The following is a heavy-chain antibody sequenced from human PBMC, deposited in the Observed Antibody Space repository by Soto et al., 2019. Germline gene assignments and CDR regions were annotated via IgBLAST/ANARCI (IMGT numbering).Heavy chain of an antibody. Sequence: GGSLRLSCAASGFTFISYAMHWVRQAPGKGLEWVAVISYDGSNKYYADSVKGRFTISRDNSKNTLYLQMNSLRAEDTAVYYCARDLVVVVAATNYGMDVWGQGTTVTVSS. CDR2: ISYDGSNK. CDR1: GFTFISYA. CDR3: ARDLVVVVAATNYGMDV. D-gene: IGHD2-15*01. J-gene: IGHJ6*02. V-gene: IGHV3-30-3*01.